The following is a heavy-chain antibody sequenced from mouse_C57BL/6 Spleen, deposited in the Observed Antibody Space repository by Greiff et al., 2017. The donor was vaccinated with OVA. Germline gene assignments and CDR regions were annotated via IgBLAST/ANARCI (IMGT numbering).Heavy chain of an antibody. D-gene: IGHD3-2*02. J-gene: IGHJ4*01. CDR2: IYPGDGDT. CDR1: GYAFSSYW. CDR3: ARRDSSGYDAMDY. Sequence: QVQLKQSGAELVKPGASVKISCKASGYAFSSYWMNWVKQRPGKGLEWIGQIYPGDGDTNSNGKFKGKATLTADKSSSTAYMQLSSLTSEDSAVYFCARRDSSGYDAMDYWGQGTSVTVSS. V-gene: IGHV1-80*01.